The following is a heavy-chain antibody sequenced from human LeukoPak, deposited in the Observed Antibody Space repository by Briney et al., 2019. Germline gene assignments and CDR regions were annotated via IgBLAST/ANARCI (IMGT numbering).Heavy chain of an antibody. D-gene: IGHD1-26*01. CDR1: GGSISSGSYY. CDR2: IYTSGST. J-gene: IGHJ5*02. V-gene: IGHV4-61*02. Sequence: SQTLSLTCTVSGGSISSGSYYWSWIRQPAGKGLEWIGRIYTSGSTNYNPSLKSRVTMSVDRSKNQFSLMLSSVAAADTAVYYCARAVGSSESNWFDPWGQGALVTVSS. CDR3: ARAVGSSESNWFDP.